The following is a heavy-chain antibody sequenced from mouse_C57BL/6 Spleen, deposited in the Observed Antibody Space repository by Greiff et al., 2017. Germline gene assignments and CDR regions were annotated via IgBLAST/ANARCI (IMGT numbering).Heavy chain of an antibody. Sequence: VQLKESGAELARPGASVKMSCKASGFTFTSYTMHWVKQRPGQGLEWIGYINPSSGYTKYNQKFKDKATLTADKSSSTAYMQLSSLTSEDSAVYYCARNYYGSSYRYFDVWGTGTTVTVSS. CDR1: GFTFTSYT. CDR2: INPSSGYT. CDR3: ARNYYGSSYRYFDV. D-gene: IGHD1-1*01. V-gene: IGHV1-4*01. J-gene: IGHJ1*03.